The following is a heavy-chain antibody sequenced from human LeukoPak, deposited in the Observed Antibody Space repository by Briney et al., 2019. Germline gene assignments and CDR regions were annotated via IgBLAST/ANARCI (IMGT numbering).Heavy chain of an antibody. CDR2: IFYSGST. V-gene: IGHV4-39*01. D-gene: IGHD4-17*01. J-gene: IGHJ5*02. Sequence: PSETLSLTCTVSGGSINSSSYYWGWIRQPPGKGLEWIGSIFYSGSTYYNPSLKSRVTISVDTSNNQFSLKVTSVTAADTAIYYCARRDYGDAGRFDPWGQGTLVTVSS. CDR3: ARRDYGDAGRFDP. CDR1: GGSINSSSYY.